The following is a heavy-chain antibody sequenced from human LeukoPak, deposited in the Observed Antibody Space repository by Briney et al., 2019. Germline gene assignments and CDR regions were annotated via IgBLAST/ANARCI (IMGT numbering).Heavy chain of an antibody. J-gene: IGHJ4*02. Sequence: ASVKVCCKASGGTFSSFAISWVRQAPGQGLEWMGGIIPIFGTANYAQKFQDRVTITADESTSTAYMELSSLRSEDTAVYYCARESAGGRDYYFDYWGQGTLVTVSS. D-gene: IGHD2-15*01. CDR2: IIPIFGTA. CDR3: ARESAGGRDYYFDY. V-gene: IGHV1-69*13. CDR1: GGTFSSFA.